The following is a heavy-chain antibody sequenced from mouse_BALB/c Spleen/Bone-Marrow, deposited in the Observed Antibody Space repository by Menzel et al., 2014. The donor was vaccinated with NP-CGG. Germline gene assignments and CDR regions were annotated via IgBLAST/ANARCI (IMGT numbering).Heavy chain of an antibody. CDR2: IYPGDEST. V-gene: IGHV1-82*01. CDR3: ARSPTGTFAY. D-gene: IGHD4-1*01. Sequence: VKLVESGPELVKPGASVKIPCKASGYAFSSSWMNWVMQRPGQGLEWIGRIYPGDESTNYNGKFKGKATLTADKSSSTAYMQLSSLTSVDSAVYFCARSPTGTFAYWGQGTLVTVSA. CDR1: GYAFSSSW. J-gene: IGHJ3*01.